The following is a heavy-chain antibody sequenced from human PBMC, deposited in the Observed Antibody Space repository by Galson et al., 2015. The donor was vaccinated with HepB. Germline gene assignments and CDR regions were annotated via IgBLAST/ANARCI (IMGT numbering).Heavy chain of an antibody. D-gene: IGHD4/OR15-4a*01. J-gene: IGHJ4*02. CDR2: IWYDGSNK. CDR3: ARGLTRLSVGGLDY. CDR1: GFTFSSYG. V-gene: IGHV3-33*01. Sequence: SLRLSCAASGFTFSSYGMHWVRQAPGKGLGWVAVIWYDGSNKYYADSVKGRFTISRDNSKNTLYLQMNSLRAEDTAVYYCARGLTRLSVGGLDYWGQGTLVTVSS.